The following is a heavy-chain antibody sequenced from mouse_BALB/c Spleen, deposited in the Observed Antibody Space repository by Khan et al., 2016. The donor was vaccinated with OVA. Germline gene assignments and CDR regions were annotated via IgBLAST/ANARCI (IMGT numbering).Heavy chain of an antibody. J-gene: IGHJ3*01. CDR3: TRGGYSSFAY. V-gene: IGHV1-5*01. D-gene: IGHD1-3*01. CDR1: GYIFTSYL. Sequence: VQLKESGTVLARPGASVKMSCKASGYIFTSYLIHWVKQRPGQGLEWIGDICPGNSDTTYNQKFKDKAKLTAGTSATTAYMELSSLTNEDSAVYYCTRGGYSSFAYWGQGTLVTVSA. CDR2: ICPGNSDT.